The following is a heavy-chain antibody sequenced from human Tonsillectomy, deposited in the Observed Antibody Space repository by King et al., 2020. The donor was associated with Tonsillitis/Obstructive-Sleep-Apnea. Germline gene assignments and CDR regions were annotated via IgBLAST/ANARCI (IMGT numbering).Heavy chain of an antibody. CDR2: IIPILGIA. Sequence: QLVQSGAEVKKPGSSVKVSCKASGGTFSSYAISWVRQAPGQGLEWMGRIIPILGIANYAQKFQGRVTITADKSTSTAYMELSSLRSEDTAVYYCAGDRTPNYYDSSVPMGGWGQGTLVTVSS. V-gene: IGHV1-69*04. J-gene: IGHJ4*02. D-gene: IGHD3-22*01. CDR3: AGDRTPNYYDSSVPMGG. CDR1: GGTFSSYA.